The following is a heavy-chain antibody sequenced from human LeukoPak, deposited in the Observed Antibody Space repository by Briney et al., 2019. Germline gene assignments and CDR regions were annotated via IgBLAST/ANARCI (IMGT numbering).Heavy chain of an antibody. D-gene: IGHD4-17*01. CDR1: AFTFSTYS. V-gene: IGHV3-21*01. J-gene: IGHJ4*02. Sequence: PGRSLRLSCAASAFTFSTYSMNWVRHAPGKGLEWVSSISSSSSYIYYTDSVKGRFTISRDNSKNTLYLQMNSLRAEDTAVYYCAKGVYGDNHYFDYWGQGTLVTVSS. CDR3: AKGVYGDNHYFDY. CDR2: ISSSSSYI.